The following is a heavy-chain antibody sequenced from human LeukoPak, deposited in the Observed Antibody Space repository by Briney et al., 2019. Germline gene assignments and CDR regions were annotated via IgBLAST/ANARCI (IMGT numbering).Heavy chain of an antibody. Sequence: SETLSRTCTVSGGSSSSSSYYWGWIRQPPGKGLGWIGSIYYSGSTYYNPSLKSRVTISVDTSKNQFSLKLRSVTAAATALYYCARNSYYGSGSYYFWGFAAWGQGTLVTVSS. CDR1: GGSSSSSSYY. CDR2: IYYSGST. D-gene: IGHD3-10*01. V-gene: IGHV4-39*07. CDR3: ARNSYYGSGSYYFWGFAA. J-gene: IGHJ5*02.